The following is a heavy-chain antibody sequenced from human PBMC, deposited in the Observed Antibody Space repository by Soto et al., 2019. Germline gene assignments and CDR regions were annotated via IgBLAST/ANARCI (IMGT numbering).Heavy chain of an antibody. CDR3: ARDGIAARQGAFDI. CDR1: GFTFSSYS. D-gene: IGHD6-6*01. J-gene: IGHJ3*02. V-gene: IGHV3-48*02. Sequence: GGSLRLSCAASGFTFSSYSMNWVRQAPGKGLEWVSYISSSSSSTIYYADSVKGRFTISRDNAKNSLYLQMNSLRDEDTAVYYCARDGIAARQGAFDIWGQGTMVTVSS. CDR2: ISSSSSSTI.